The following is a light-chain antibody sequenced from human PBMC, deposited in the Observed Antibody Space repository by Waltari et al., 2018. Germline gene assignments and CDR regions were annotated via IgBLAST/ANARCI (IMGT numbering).Light chain of an antibody. J-gene: IGKJ4*01. V-gene: IGKV1-5*03. CDR3: QQYNSYSLLT. CDR2: KAF. Sequence: DIQMTQSPSTLSASVGDRIIITCRASQSISNWLAWYQQKPGKAPKLLIYKAFTLETGVPSRFSGSVSGTVFTLTISSLQPDDFATYYCQQYNSYSLLTFGGGTKVEIE. CDR1: QSISNW.